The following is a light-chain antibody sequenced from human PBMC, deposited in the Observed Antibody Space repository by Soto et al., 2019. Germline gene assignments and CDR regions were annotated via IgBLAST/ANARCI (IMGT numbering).Light chain of an antibody. CDR2: KVT. CDR3: TSSTTGSLYV. J-gene: IGLJ1*01. CDR1: SSDVGGSAY. Sequence: QSVMTQPPSVSAAPGQKVTISCTGTSSDVGGSAYVSWYQQFPGNVPRLLIYKVTNRPSGVSYRFSGSKSGNTASLTISGLQAEDEADYFCTSSTTGSLYVFGTGTKVTVL. V-gene: IGLV2-14*01.